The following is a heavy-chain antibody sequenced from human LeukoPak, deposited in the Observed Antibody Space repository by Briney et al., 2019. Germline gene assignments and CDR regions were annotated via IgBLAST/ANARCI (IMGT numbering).Heavy chain of an antibody. CDR3: ARDMNSGSYFVGHDAFDI. CDR2: IYYSGST. CDR1: GGSLSNYY. Sequence: PSETLSLTCTVSGGSLSNYYWSGIRPPPGKGLECMGYIYYSGSTNYNPSLKRRATMSVDTSKKQFSLRLSSVTAADTAVYYCARDMNSGSYFVGHDAFDIWGQGTMVTVSS. J-gene: IGHJ3*02. V-gene: IGHV4-59*01. D-gene: IGHD1-26*01.